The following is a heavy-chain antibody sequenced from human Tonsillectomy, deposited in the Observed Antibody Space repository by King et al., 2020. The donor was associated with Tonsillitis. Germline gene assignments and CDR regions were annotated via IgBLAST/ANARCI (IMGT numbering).Heavy chain of an antibody. CDR3: ARGVVVTANDAFDI. J-gene: IGHJ3*02. D-gene: IGHD2-21*02. CDR1: GYTLSTYY. CDR2: INPSGDST. V-gene: IGHV1-46*01. Sequence: QRQLVQSGAGMKKPGASVKVSCKASGYTLSTYYMHWVRQAPGQGLEWMGIINPSGDSTIYAQTFQGRVTMTRDTSTSTVYMELSSLRSEDTAVYYCARGVVVTANDAFDIWGQGTMVTVSS.